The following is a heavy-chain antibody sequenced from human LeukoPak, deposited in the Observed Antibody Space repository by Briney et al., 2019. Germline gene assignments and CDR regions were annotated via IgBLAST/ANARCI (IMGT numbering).Heavy chain of an antibody. CDR2: MNPNSGNT. CDR1: GYTFTSYD. CDR3: ARVEDGSGRYWDYYYYYYMDV. V-gene: IGHV1-8*01. J-gene: IGHJ6*03. Sequence: ASVKVSCKASGYTFTSYDINWVRQATGQGLEWMGWMNPNSGNTGYAQKFQGRVTMTRNTSISTAYMQLSSLRSEDTAVYYCARVEDGSGRYWDYYYYYYMDVWGKGTTVTVSS. D-gene: IGHD3-10*01.